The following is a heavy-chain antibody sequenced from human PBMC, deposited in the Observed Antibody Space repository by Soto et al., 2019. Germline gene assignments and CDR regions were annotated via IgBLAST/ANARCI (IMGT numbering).Heavy chain of an antibody. D-gene: IGHD4-17*01. J-gene: IGHJ4*02. Sequence: GKGLEWIGYIYYSGSTYYNPSLKSRVTISVDTSKNQFSLKLSSVTAADTAVYYCARVVLIDGDYVRPYFDYWGQGTLVTVSS. CDR3: ARVVLIDGDYVRPYFDY. V-gene: IGHV4-31*02. CDR2: IYYSGST.